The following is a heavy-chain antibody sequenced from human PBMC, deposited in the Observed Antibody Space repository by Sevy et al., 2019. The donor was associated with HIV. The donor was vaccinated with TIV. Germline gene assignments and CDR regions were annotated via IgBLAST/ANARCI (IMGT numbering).Heavy chain of an antibody. D-gene: IGHD6-25*01. V-gene: IGHV3-30*02. CDR3: AKDITALVLYYYGMDV. J-gene: IGHJ6*02. Sequence: GGSLRLSCAASGFTFSSYGMHWVRQAPGKGLEWVAFIRYDGSNKYYADSVKGRFTISRDNSKNTLYLQMNSLRAEDTAVYYCAKDITALVLYYYGMDVWGQGTTVTVSS. CDR1: GFTFSSYG. CDR2: IRYDGSNK.